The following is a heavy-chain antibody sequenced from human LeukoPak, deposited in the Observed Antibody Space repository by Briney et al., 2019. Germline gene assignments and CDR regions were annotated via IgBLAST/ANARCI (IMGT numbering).Heavy chain of an antibody. CDR1: GGSISGTTYY. J-gene: IGHJ6*02. D-gene: IGHD3-10*01. CDR3: ARLGSGYCGMDV. CDR2: IYYSGST. Sequence: SETLSLTCTVSGGSISGTTYYWGWIRQPPGKGLEWIGSIYYSGSTYYNPSLKSRVTISVDTSKNQFSLKLSSVTAADTAVYYCARLGSGYCGMDVWGQGTTVTVSS. V-gene: IGHV4-39*07.